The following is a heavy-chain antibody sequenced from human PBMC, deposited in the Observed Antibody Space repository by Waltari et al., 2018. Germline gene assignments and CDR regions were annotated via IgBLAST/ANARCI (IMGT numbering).Heavy chain of an antibody. Sequence: QVQLQQSGPGQVQPSATPSLTCAVSGGSLRRGYYWCWIRQPLGKGLEWIGSVSHSGSTYYNPSLKSRVTISIHMSKHQFSLELRSVTAADTAVYFCASDLGGTAVATDAFDIWGQGTMVIVSS. CDR1: GGSLRRGYY. D-gene: IGHD6-19*01. V-gene: IGHV4-38-2*01. CDR2: VSHSGST. J-gene: IGHJ3*02. CDR3: ASDLGGTAVATDAFDI.